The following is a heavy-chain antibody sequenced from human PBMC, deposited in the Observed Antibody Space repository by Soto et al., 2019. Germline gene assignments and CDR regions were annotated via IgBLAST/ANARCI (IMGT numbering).Heavy chain of an antibody. J-gene: IGHJ4*02. Sequence: SETLSLTCTVASAPVSSTTYTWGWIRQPPGKGLEWVASVYYGGRSYYNPSLKSRVTISVDTSKNRFSLKLSSVTAADTAVYYCARHDREVAVAGTGYFDYWGQGTLVTVSS. D-gene: IGHD6-19*01. CDR3: ARHDREVAVAGTGYFDY. V-gene: IGHV4-39*01. CDR2: VYYGGRS. CDR1: SAPVSSTTYT.